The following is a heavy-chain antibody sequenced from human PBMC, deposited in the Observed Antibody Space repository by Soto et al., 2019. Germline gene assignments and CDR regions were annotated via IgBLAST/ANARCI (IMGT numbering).Heavy chain of an antibody. CDR1: GFTFSSYA. Sequence: GESLKISCAASGFTFSSYAMHWVRQAPGKGLEYVSAISSNGGSTYYANSVKGRFTISRDNSKNTLYLQMGSLRAEDMAVYYCARVPSRWTTGARHMDVWGKGTTVTVSS. CDR2: ISSNGGST. CDR3: ARVPSRWTTGARHMDV. D-gene: IGHD4-17*01. V-gene: IGHV3-64*01. J-gene: IGHJ6*04.